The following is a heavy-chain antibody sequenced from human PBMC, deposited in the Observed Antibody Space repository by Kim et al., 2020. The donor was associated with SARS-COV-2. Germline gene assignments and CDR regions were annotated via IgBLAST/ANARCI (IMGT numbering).Heavy chain of an antibody. CDR2: INHSGST. CDR1: GGSFSGYY. Sequence: SETLSLTCAVYGGSFSGYYWSWIRQPPGKGLEWIGEINHSGSTNYNPSLKSRVTISVDTSKNQFSLKLSSVTAADTAVYYCARPPWNSSGWYAGYYYYYGMDVWGQGTTVTVSS. V-gene: IGHV4-34*01. CDR3: ARPPWNSSGWYAGYYYYYGMDV. J-gene: IGHJ6*02. D-gene: IGHD6-19*01.